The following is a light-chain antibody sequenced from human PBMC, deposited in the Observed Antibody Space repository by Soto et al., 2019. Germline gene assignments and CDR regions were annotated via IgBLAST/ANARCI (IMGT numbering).Light chain of an antibody. V-gene: IGKV1-9*01. CDR2: TAS. CDR3: QQRHSYPIT. J-gene: IGKJ5*01. CDR1: QDISNY. Sequence: DIQLTQSPSFLSASVGDRVTITCRASQDISNYLAWYHQKPGKAPKLLIYTASTLQSGVPSRFSGSGSGTEFTLTITSLQPEDFATYYCQQRHSYPITFGQGTRLETK.